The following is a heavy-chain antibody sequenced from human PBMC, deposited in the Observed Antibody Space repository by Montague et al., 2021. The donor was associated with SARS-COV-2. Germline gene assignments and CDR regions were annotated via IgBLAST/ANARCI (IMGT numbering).Heavy chain of an antibody. D-gene: IGHD2-15*01. CDR2: NNHSGSA. J-gene: IGHJ4*02. V-gene: IGHV4-34*01. CDR1: GGSFNDYY. Sequence: SETLSITCAVYGGSFNDYYWSWIRQAPGKGLEWIGENNHSGSAKYNQSLRSRGTITVDKYKNKFSLNLHSVTVADTDVYYCAGQGGSCATGASHDWGQGTLVSVSS. CDR3: AGQGGSCATGASHD.